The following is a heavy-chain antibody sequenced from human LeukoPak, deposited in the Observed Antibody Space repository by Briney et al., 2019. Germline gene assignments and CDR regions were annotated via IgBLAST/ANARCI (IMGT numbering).Heavy chain of an antibody. CDR1: GGSFSGYY. D-gene: IGHD1-26*01. J-gene: IGHJ4*02. CDR3: ARGGLVGATRAVGY. V-gene: IGHV4-34*01. Sequence: PSETLSLTCAVYGGSFSGYYWSWIRQPPGKGLEWTGEINHSGSTDYNPSLKSRVTISVDTSKNQFSLKLSSVTAADTAVYYCARGGLVGATRAVGYWGQGTLVTVSS. CDR2: INHSGST.